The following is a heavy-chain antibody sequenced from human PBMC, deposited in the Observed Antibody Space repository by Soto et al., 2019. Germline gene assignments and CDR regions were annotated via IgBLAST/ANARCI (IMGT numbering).Heavy chain of an antibody. Sequence: QLQLQESGPGLVKPSETLSLTCTVSGGSISSSSYYWGWIRQPPGKGLEWIGSIYYSGSTYYNPSLKSRVTISADTSKKQFSLKRSCMTAADTAVYYCAGRELWLYYFYYGGQGTPVTVSS. CDR3: AGRELWLYYFYY. CDR2: IYYSGST. J-gene: IGHJ4*02. CDR1: GGSISSSSYY. D-gene: IGHD1-26*01. V-gene: IGHV4-39*01.